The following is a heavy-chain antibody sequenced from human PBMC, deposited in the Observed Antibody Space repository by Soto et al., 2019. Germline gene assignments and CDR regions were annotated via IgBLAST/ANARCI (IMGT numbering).Heavy chain of an antibody. V-gene: IGHV1-18*01. CDR2: ISAYNGNT. D-gene: IGHD2-21*02. CDR1: GYTFTNYG. CDR3: ARGRSDCGILYCYDMDV. Sequence: QVQLVQSGAEVKKPGASVKVSCKASGYTFTNYGISWVRQAPGQGLEWMGWISAYNGNTNYAQKLQGRVSMTTDTSTSTIYMEIRSLRSDDTAVYYCARGRSDCGILYCYDMDVWGQGTTVTVSS. J-gene: IGHJ6*02.